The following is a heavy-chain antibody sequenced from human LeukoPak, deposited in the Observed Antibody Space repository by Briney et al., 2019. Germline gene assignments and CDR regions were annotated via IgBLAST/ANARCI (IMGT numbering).Heavy chain of an antibody. Sequence: PGGSLRLSCAASGFTFSSYGMHWVRQAPGKGLEWVTLISYDGSNKYYAESVRGRFTISRDNSKNTLYLQMNSVRTEDTAVYYCARVGAAAGTLEPFDYWGQGTLVTVSS. CDR2: ISYDGSNK. CDR3: ARVGAAAGTLEPFDY. J-gene: IGHJ4*02. V-gene: IGHV3-30*19. D-gene: IGHD6-13*01. CDR1: GFTFSSYG.